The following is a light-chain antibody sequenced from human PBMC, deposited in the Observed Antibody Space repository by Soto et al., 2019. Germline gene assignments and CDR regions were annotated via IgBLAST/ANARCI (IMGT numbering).Light chain of an antibody. CDR3: MHSLQLPLT. CDR1: QSLLHSDGKTY. V-gene: IGKV2D-29*02. Sequence: DIVMTQTPLSLSVTPGQPASFSCKSSQSLLHSDGKTYFYWYLQKPGQSPQLLIYEFSNRFSGVPDRFSGSGSVTEFTLKISRVEAEDVGVYYCMHSLQLPLTFGGGTNLEIK. CDR2: EFS. J-gene: IGKJ4*01.